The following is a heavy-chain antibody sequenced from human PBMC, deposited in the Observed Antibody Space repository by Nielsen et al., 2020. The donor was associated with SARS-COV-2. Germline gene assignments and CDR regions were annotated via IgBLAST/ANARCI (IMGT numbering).Heavy chain of an antibody. Sequence: GESLKISCAASGFTFSDYYMNWIRQAPGKGLEWVSYISSSNTYTSYADSVKGRFTISRDDAKNSLYLQMNSLRADDTAMYYCARDRGYGDYEPLVYWGQGTLVTVSS. CDR2: ISSSNTYT. D-gene: IGHD4-17*01. J-gene: IGHJ4*02. CDR3: ARDRGYGDYEPLVY. V-gene: IGHV3-11*05. CDR1: GFTFSDYY.